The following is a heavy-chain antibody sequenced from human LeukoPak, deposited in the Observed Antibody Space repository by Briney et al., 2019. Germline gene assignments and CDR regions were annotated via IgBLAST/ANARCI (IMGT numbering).Heavy chain of an antibody. J-gene: IGHJ4*02. D-gene: IGHD3-10*01. V-gene: IGHV3-74*01. Sequence: GGSLRLSCAASGFTFSSYWMHWVRQAPGKGLVWVSRINSDGSSTSYADSVKGRFTISRDNAKNSLYLQMNSLRAEDTAVYYCATHPGDYWFGYLQLWGQGTLVTVSS. CDR1: GFTFSSYW. CDR3: ATHPGDYWFGYLQL. CDR2: INSDGSST.